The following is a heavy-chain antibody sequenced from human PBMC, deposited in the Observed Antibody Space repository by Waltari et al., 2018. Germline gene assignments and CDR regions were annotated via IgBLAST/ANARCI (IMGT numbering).Heavy chain of an antibody. Sequence: EVQLLESGGGLVQPGGSLRLSCAASGFTFSSYAMSWVRRAPGKGLEWVSAISGSGGSTYYADSVKGRFTISRDNSKNTLYLQMNSLRAEDTAVYYCAKGQQWLLALFDYWGQGTLVTVSS. CDR1: GFTFSSYA. CDR3: AKGQQWLLALFDY. D-gene: IGHD6-19*01. J-gene: IGHJ4*02. CDR2: ISGSGGST. V-gene: IGHV3-23*01.